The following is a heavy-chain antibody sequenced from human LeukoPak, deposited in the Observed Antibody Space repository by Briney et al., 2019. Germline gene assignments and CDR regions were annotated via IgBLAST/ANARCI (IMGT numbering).Heavy chain of an antibody. CDR1: GGSISSGGYS. CDR3: ARVDGMVRGPLYYYGMDV. V-gene: IGHV4-30-2*01. J-gene: IGHJ6*02. D-gene: IGHD3-10*01. Sequence: SQTLSRTCAGSGGSISSGGYSWSWVRQPPGKGLEWIGYIYHSGSTYYNPSLKSRVTISVDRSKNQFSLKLSSVTAADTAVYYCARVDGMVRGPLYYYGMDVWGQGTTVTVSS. CDR2: IYHSGST.